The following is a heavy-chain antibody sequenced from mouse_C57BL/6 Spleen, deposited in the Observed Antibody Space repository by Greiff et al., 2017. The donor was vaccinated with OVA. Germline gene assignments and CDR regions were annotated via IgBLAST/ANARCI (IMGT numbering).Heavy chain of an antibody. Sequence: QVQLKQSGAELVRPGTSVKVSCKASGYAFTNYLIEWVKQRPGQGLEWIGVINPGSGGTNYNEKFKGKATLTADKSTSTAYLQLSSLTSEDYGVYFCERLITTEEATDYWGQGTTLTVSA. D-gene: IGHD1-1*01. V-gene: IGHV1-54*01. CDR2: INPGSGGT. J-gene: IGHJ2*01. CDR1: GYAFTNYL. CDR3: ERLITTEEATDY.